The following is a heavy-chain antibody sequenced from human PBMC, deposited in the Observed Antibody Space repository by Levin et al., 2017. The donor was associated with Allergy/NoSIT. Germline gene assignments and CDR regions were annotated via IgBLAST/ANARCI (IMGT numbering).Heavy chain of an antibody. V-gene: IGHV3-23*01. CDR2: IVESGDTT. Sequence: GESLKISCAASGFTFRTYSMTWVRQAPGKGLEWVSSIVESGDTTNYADSVRGRFTISRDNSKNTVYLQMNSLRAEDTALYYCAKGSSRDGYMWGQGTLVTVSS. J-gene: IGHJ4*02. CDR3: AKGSSRDGYM. D-gene: IGHD5-24*01. CDR1: GFTFRTYS.